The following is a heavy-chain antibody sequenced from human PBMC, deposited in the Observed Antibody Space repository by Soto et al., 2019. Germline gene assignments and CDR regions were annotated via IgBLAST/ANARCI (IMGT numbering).Heavy chain of an antibody. Sequence: AGSLRLSCAASGFTFRSFTMNWVRQAPGKGLEWVSTISSNSAYIYYTDALRGRFTISRDNAKNSLHLQMNSLRAEDTAVYYCTRDASRDSSARGWFDPWGPGTLVTVSS. V-gene: IGHV3-21*01. CDR1: GFTFRSFT. D-gene: IGHD6-13*01. CDR2: ISSNSAYI. J-gene: IGHJ5*02. CDR3: TRDASRDSSARGWFDP.